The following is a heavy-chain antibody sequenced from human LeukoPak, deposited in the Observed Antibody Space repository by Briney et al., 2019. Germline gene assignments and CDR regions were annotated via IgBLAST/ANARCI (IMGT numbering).Heavy chain of an antibody. J-gene: IGHJ4*02. Sequence: PGGSLRLSCAASGFTFSSYWMSWVRQAPGKGLEWVANIKQDGSEKYYVDSVKGRFTISRDNAKNSLYLQMNSLRAEDTAVYYCARGPSHSYIAVPGRIMLLDYWGQGTLVTVSS. V-gene: IGHV3-7*04. CDR2: IKQDGSEK. CDR1: GFTFSSYW. D-gene: IGHD6-19*01. CDR3: ARGPSHSYIAVPGRIMLLDY.